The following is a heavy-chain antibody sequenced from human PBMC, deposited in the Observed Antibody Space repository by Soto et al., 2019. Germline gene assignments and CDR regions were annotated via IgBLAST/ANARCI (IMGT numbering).Heavy chain of an antibody. CDR3: AKDLGGRYCSGGTCPPQHY. D-gene: IGHD2-15*01. Sequence: EVQLLESGGGLVQPGGSLRLSCAASGFTFSSYAMSWVRQAPGKGLEWVSAISGSGGSTYYADSVKGRFTISRHNSKNTLYLQMNSLRAEDTAVYYCAKDLGGRYCSGGTCPPQHYWGQGTLVTVSS. J-gene: IGHJ4*02. V-gene: IGHV3-23*01. CDR1: GFTFSSYA. CDR2: ISGSGGST.